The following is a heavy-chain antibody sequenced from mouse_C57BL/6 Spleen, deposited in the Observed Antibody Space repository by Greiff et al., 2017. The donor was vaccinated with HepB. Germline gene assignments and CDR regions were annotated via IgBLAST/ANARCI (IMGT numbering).Heavy chain of an antibody. D-gene: IGHD1-1*01. CDR2: IDPENGDT. J-gene: IGHJ3*01. CDR1: GFNIKDDY. Sequence: VQLQQSGAELVRPGASVKLSCTASGFNIKDDYMHWVKQRPEQGLEWIGWIDPENGDTEYASKFQGKATITADTSSNTAYLQLSSLTSEDTAVYYCTRGLLRGAYWGQGTLVTVSA. CDR3: TRGLLRGAY. V-gene: IGHV14-4*01.